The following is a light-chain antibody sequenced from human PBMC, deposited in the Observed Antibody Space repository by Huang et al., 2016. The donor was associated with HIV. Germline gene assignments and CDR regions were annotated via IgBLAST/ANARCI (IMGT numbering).Light chain of an antibody. CDR3: HQYNNWRLS. V-gene: IGKV3-15*01. CDR1: RSVSSN. J-gene: IGKJ4*01. CDR2: GSS. Sequence: IVMTQSPATLSVSPGERVTLSCRANRSVSSNLAWYQQRPGQAPRLLIYGSSTRAPGIPARVSGSGSGTDFSLTISSLQSEDFALYYCHQYNNWRLSFGGGTRVDI.